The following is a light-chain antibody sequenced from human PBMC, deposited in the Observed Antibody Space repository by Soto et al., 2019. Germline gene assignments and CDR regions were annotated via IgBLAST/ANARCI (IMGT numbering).Light chain of an antibody. CDR1: DSDVGAYDS. Sequence: SALAQPASVSGSPGQSITISCTGTDSDVGAYDSVSWYQQHPHKAPQLIIYKGTQRPSGVSNRISGSTSGNAASLTISGLQADDEADYFFCSSAPESTYVFGTGTKLTVL. V-gene: IGLV2-23*01. CDR2: KGT. CDR3: CSSAPESTYV. J-gene: IGLJ1*01.